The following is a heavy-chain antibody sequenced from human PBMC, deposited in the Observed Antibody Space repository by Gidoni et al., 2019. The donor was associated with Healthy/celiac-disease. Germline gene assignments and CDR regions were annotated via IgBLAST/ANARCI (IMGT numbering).Heavy chain of an antibody. D-gene: IGHD1-7*01. V-gene: IGHV3-66*01. Sequence: EVQLVASGGGLVQPGGSLRLSCAASGFPVRSNYMSWVRQAPGKGLEWVSVSYSGGSTDYADSVKGRFTISRDNSKNTLYLQMNSLRAEDTAVYYCARDSNWNYVGGGWFDPWGQGTLVTVSS. J-gene: IGHJ5*02. CDR3: ARDSNWNYVGGGWFDP. CDR1: GFPVRSNY. CDR2: SYSGGST.